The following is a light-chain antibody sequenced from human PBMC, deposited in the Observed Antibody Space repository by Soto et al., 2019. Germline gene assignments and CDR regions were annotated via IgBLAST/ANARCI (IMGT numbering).Light chain of an antibody. J-gene: IGLJ1*01. V-gene: IGLV2-14*01. CDR2: EVT. CDR1: SSDVGGYNY. CDR3: SSYTSSSTLYV. Sequence: QSALTQPASVSGSPGQSITISCTGTSSDVGGYNYVCWYKQHPGKAPQLVIYEVTNRPSGVSDRFSGSKSGNTASLTISGLQAEDEADYYCSSYTSSSTLYVFGTGTKVTVL.